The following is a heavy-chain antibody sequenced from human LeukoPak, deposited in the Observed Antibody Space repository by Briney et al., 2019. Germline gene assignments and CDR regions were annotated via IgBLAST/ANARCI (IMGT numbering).Heavy chain of an antibody. Sequence: GGSLRLSCAASGFTFSDYYMSWIRQAPGKGLEWVSYISSSSSYTNYADSVKGRCTISRDNAKNSLYLQMNSLRAEDTAVYYCAVRRITMVRGVIGPDWFDPWGQGTLVTVSS. V-gene: IGHV3-11*06. CDR3: AVRRITMVRGVIGPDWFDP. J-gene: IGHJ5*02. CDR1: GFTFSDYY. CDR2: ISSSSSYT. D-gene: IGHD3-10*01.